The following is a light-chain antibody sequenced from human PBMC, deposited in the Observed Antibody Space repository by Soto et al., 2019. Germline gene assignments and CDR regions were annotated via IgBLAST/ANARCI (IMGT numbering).Light chain of an antibody. V-gene: IGLV1-40*01. CDR3: QSSDSSLSASYV. Sequence: QSVLTQPPSVSGAPGQRVNISCTGSSSNIGAGYEVHWYQHLPGKAPKLLIYGNTNRPSGVPDRFSGSKSGTSASLAITGLHAADEADYYCQSSDSSLSASYVFGGGTKPTVL. CDR1: SSNIGAGYE. J-gene: IGLJ1*01. CDR2: GNT.